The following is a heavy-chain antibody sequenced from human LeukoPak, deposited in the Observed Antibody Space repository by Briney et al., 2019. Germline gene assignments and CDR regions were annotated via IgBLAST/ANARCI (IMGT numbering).Heavy chain of an antibody. J-gene: IGHJ3*02. D-gene: IGHD5-12*01. CDR1: GYSFTSYW. CDR2: IYPGDSNT. CDR3: ARLGSGYDYDAFDI. Sequence: GESLKISCKGSGYSFTSYWIAWVRQIPGKGLGWMGIIYPGDSNTRYSPSFQGQVTISADKSISTAYLQWSSLKASDTAMYYCARLGSGYDYDAFDIWGQGTMVTVSS. V-gene: IGHV5-51*01.